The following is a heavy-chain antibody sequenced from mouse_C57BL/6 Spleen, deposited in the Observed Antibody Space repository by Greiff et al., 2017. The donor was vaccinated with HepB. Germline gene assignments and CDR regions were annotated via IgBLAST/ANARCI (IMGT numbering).Heavy chain of an antibody. CDR3: ARESYAMDY. CDR1: GFTFSSYA. Sequence: EVHLVESGGGLVKPGGSLKLSCAASGFTFSSYAMSWVRQTPEKRLEWVATISDGGSYTYYPDNVKGRFTISRDNAKNNLYLQMSHLKSEDTAMYYCARESYAMDYWGQGTSVTVSS. J-gene: IGHJ4*01. V-gene: IGHV5-4*01. CDR2: ISDGGSYT.